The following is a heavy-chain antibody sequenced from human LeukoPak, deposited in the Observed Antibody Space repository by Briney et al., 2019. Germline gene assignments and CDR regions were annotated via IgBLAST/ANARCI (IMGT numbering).Heavy chain of an antibody. J-gene: IGHJ4*02. CDR1: GFTFSNAW. V-gene: IGHV3-15*01. D-gene: IGHD4-23*01. CDR2: IKSKTDGGTT. CDR3: AKDPIYGGKVLDY. Sequence: PGGSLRLSCAASGFTFSNAWMSWVRQAPGKGLEWVGRIKSKTDGGTTDYAAPVKGRFTISRDDSKNTLYLQMNSLRAEDTAVYYCAKDPIYGGKVLDYWGQGTLVTVSS.